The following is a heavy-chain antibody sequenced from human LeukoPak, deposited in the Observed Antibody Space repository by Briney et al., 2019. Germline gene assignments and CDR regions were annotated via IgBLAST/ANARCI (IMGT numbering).Heavy chain of an antibody. CDR3: ATSTAAAGTEPIAVAGTWFDP. D-gene: IGHD6-19*01. J-gene: IGHJ5*02. CDR1: GFTLSSCT. Sequence: GGSLRLSCVASGFTLSSCTMSWVRQAPGKGLEWVSAISGSGGSTYYADSVKGRFTISRDNSKNTLYLQMNSLRAEDTAVYYCATSTAAAGTEPIAVAGTWFDPWGQGTLVTVSS. CDR2: ISGSGGST. V-gene: IGHV3-23*01.